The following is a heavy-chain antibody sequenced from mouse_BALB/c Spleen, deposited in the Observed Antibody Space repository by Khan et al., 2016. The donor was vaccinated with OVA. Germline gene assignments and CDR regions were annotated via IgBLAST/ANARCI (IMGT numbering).Heavy chain of an antibody. Sequence: VRLQQSGEELVKPGASVMLSCTASGFNIKDSYMHWVTQRTEQGLEWFGGVDQANGIITYDPQFQGKASITVVRSYDNDYLQLSSLTSEDTDVYYCTSGKIHYYGSYARDYWGQGTSVTVSS. CDR3: TSGKIHYYGSYARDY. D-gene: IGHD1-2*01. CDR2: VDQANGII. V-gene: IGHV14-3*02. CDR1: GFNIKDSY. J-gene: IGHJ4*01.